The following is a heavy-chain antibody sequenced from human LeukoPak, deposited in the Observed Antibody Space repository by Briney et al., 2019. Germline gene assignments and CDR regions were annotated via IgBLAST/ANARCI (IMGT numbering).Heavy chain of an antibody. D-gene: IGHD6-13*01. CDR2: IYRGGST. CDR3: ATDVRSSPLGF. CDR1: GFTVTNDY. V-gene: IGHV3-66*01. J-gene: IGHJ4*01. Sequence: GGSLRLSCAVSGFTVTNDYMNWVRQAPGKGLEWVSIIYRGGSTYYADSVKGRFTISRDSSNNTLFLQMSNLRADDSGLYYCATDVRSSPLGFWGHGTLVTVSS.